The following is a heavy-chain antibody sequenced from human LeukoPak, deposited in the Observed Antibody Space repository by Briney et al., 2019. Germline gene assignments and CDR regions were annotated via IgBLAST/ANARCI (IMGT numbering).Heavy chain of an antibody. CDR1: GGSISSSYSY. D-gene: IGHD6-6*01. V-gene: IGHV4-39*07. CDR3: ARSRGTARRRNGYFDY. CDR2: INHSGST. Sequence: SETLSLTCTVSGGSISSSYSYWGWIRQPPGKGLEWIGEINHSGSTNYNPSLKSRVTISVDTSKNQFSLKLSSVTAADTAVYYCARSRGTARRRNGYFDYWGQGTLVTVSS. J-gene: IGHJ4*02.